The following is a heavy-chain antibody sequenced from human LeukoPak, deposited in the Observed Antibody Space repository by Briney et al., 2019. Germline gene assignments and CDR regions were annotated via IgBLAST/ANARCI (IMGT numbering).Heavy chain of an antibody. CDR1: GYSISSGYY. CDR2: IYNSGST. Sequence: PSETLSLTCTVSGYSISSGYYWGWIRQPPGKGLEWIGSIYNSGSTNYNPSLKSRVTISVDTSKHQFSLKLSSVTAADTAVYYCARGRSNPSSARRYMDVWGKGTTVTVSS. V-gene: IGHV4-38-2*02. CDR3: ARGRSNPSSARRYMDV. D-gene: IGHD2-2*01. J-gene: IGHJ6*03.